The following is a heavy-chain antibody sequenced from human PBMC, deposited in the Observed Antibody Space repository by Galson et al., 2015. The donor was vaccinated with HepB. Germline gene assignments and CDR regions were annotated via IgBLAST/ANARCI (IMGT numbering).Heavy chain of an antibody. Sequence: SLRLSCAASGFTFSSYEMNWVRQAPGKGLEWVSYISSSGSTIYYADSVKGRFTISRDNAKNSLYLQMNSLRAEDTAVYYCARGDIVVVPAAMGYGMDVWGQGTTVTVSS. J-gene: IGHJ6*02. D-gene: IGHD2-2*01. V-gene: IGHV3-48*03. CDR3: ARGDIVVVPAAMGYGMDV. CDR2: ISSSGSTI. CDR1: GFTFSSYE.